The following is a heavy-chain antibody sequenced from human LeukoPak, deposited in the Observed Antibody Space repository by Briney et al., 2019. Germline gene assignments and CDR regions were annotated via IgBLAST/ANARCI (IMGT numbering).Heavy chain of an antibody. Sequence: PGGSLRLSCAASGFTFSSYEMNWVRQAPGKGLEWVSYISSSGSTIYYADSVKGRFTISRDNSKNTLYLQMNSLRAEDTAVYYCARDPSRGGTTSNYFDYWGQGTLVTVSS. J-gene: IGHJ4*02. D-gene: IGHD1-1*01. CDR1: GFTFSSYE. CDR2: ISSSGSTI. CDR3: ARDPSRGGTTSNYFDY. V-gene: IGHV3-48*03.